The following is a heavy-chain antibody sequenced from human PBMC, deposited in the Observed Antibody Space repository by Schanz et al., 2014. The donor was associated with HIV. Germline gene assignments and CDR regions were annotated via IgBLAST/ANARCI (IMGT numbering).Heavy chain of an antibody. D-gene: IGHD1-26*01. Sequence: VQLVESGGGLVKPGGSLRLSCAASGFTFNSYAMNWVRQAPGKGLEWVASITSSGSYRYYADSVKGQFTIFTDISDNTVHAQITSLRADDTAVYYCVRDRVGASARYVAFDIWGHGTMVTVSS. V-gene: IGHV3-21*04. CDR1: GFTFNSYA. CDR2: ITSSGSYR. J-gene: IGHJ3*02. CDR3: VRDRVGASARYVAFDI.